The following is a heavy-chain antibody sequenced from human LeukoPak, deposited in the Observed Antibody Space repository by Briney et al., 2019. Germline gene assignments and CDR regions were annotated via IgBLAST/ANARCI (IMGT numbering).Heavy chain of an antibody. CDR1: GFTFSSYA. V-gene: IGHV3-23*01. CDR3: AKDSYYDILTGYYPHDY. J-gene: IGHJ4*02. D-gene: IGHD3-9*01. Sequence: GGSLRLSCAASGFTFSSYAMSWVRQAPGKGLEWVSAISGSGGSTYYADSVKGRFTISRDNSKNTLYLQMNSLRAEDTAVYYCAKDSYYDILTGYYPHDYWGQGTLVTVSS. CDR2: ISGSGGST.